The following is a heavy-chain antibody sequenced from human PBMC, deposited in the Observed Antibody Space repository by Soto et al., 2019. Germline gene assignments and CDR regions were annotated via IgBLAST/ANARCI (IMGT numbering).Heavy chain of an antibody. Sequence: SETLSLTCTVSGGSISSGGYYWSWIRQHPGKGLEWIGYIYYSGSTYYNPSLKSRVTISVDTSKNQFSLKLSSVTAADTAVYYCARHQQLPTRAAFDIWGQGTMVTVSS. V-gene: IGHV4-31*03. J-gene: IGHJ3*02. CDR2: IYYSGST. CDR1: GGSISSGGYY. D-gene: IGHD6-13*01. CDR3: ARHQQLPTRAAFDI.